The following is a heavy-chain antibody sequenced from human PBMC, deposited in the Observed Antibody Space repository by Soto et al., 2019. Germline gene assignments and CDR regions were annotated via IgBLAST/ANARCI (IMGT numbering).Heavy chain of an antibody. CDR3: AIKRGYTGYAVNYIDS. J-gene: IGHJ4*02. Sequence: GASVKVSCKASGYTFTSYYMHWVRQAPGQGLEWMGIINPSGGSTSYAQKFQGRVTMTRDTSTSTVYMELSSLRSEDTAVYYCAIKRGYTGYAVNYIDSWGQGILVTVSS. CDR1: GYTFTSYY. V-gene: IGHV1-46*03. CDR2: INPSGGST. D-gene: IGHD5-12*01.